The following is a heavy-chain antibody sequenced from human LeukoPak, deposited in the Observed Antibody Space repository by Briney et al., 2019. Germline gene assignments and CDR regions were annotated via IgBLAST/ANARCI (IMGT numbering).Heavy chain of an antibody. D-gene: IGHD6-13*01. CDR2: INTNTGNP. J-gene: IGHJ6*03. CDR3: ATRYSSSHYYYLDV. Sequence: ASVKVSCKASGYSFRNFAMNWVRQAPGQGLEWMGWINTNTGNPMYAQGLTGRFVFSLDTSVSTAYLQISSLKADDIAVYYCATRYSSSHYYYLDVWGKGTTVTVSS. CDR1: GYSFRNFA. V-gene: IGHV7-4-1*02.